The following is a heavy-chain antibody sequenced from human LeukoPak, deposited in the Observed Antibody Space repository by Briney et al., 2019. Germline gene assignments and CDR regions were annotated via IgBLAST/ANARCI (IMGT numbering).Heavy chain of an antibody. J-gene: IGHJ6*02. Sequence: GGSLRLSCAASGFTFSDYYMSWIRQAPGKGLEWVSYISSSGSTIYYADSVKGRFTISRDNAKNSLYLQMNSLRAEDTAVYYCARDYDFWSGYYYGMDVWGQGTTVTVS. CDR1: GFTFSDYY. CDR3: ARDYDFWSGYYYGMDV. D-gene: IGHD3-3*01. V-gene: IGHV3-11*01. CDR2: ISSSGSTI.